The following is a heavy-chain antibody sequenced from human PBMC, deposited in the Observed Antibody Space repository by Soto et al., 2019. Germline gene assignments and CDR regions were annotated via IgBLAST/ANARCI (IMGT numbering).Heavy chain of an antibody. CDR1: GYTFTSYG. V-gene: IGHV1-18*01. CDR2: ISAYNGNT. CDR3: AGDACAYCGGDCAYYFDY. J-gene: IGHJ4*02. D-gene: IGHD2-21*02. Sequence: QVQLVQSGAEVKKPGASVKVSCKASGYTFTSYGISWVRQAPGQGLEWMGWISAYNGNTNYAQKLQGRVTMTTDTTPSTAYMELRSLRSDDTAVYYCAGDACAYCGGDCAYYFDYWGQGTLVTVSS.